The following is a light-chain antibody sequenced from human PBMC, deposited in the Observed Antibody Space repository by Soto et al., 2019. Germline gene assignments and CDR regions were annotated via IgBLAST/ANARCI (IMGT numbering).Light chain of an antibody. V-gene: IGLV2-14*01. J-gene: IGLJ2*01. Sequence: QSALTQPASVSGSPGQSITISCTGTSSDVGGYNYVSWYQQHPGKAPKLMIYDVSNRPSGVSNRFSGSKSGNTASPTISGLQAEDEADYYCSSYTSSSTQRVFGGGTKLTVL. CDR3: SSYTSSSTQRV. CDR2: DVS. CDR1: SSDVGGYNY.